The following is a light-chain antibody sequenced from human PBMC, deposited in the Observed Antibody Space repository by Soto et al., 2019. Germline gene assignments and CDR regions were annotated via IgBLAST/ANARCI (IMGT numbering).Light chain of an antibody. CDR1: QDISNY. Sequence: DIQMTQSPSSLSASVGDRVTITCQASQDISNYLNWYQQKPGKAPKLLIYDASNLETGVPSRFSGTGSETDFTFAISRLQPEDIATYYCQQYDNLPPRVTFGPGTKVDIK. V-gene: IGKV1-33*01. CDR3: QQYDNLPPRVT. J-gene: IGKJ3*01. CDR2: DAS.